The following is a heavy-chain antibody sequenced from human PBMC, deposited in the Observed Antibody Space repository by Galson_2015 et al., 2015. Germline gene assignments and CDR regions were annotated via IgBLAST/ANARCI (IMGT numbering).Heavy chain of an antibody. CDR2: IKQDGSEK. Sequence: SLRLSCAASGFTFGSYWMSWVRQAPGKGLEWVANIKQDGSEKYYVDSVKGRFTISRDNAKNSLYLQMNSLRAEDTAVYYCVRDWSDFDWLFSRMDVWGQGTTVTVSS. J-gene: IGHJ6*02. V-gene: IGHV3-7*01. CDR3: VRDWSDFDWLFSRMDV. D-gene: IGHD3-9*01. CDR1: GFTFGSYW.